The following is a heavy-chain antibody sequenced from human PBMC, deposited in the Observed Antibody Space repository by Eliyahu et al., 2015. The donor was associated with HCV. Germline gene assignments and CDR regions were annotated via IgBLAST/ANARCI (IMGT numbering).Heavy chain of an antibody. J-gene: IGHJ4*02. Sequence: QITLKESGPTLVKPTQTLTLTXPFSGFXXSTXGXGVGWIRQPPGKALEXLALIYXDDDKRYSPSLKSRLTITKDTSKNQVVLTMTNMDPVDTATYYCAHRREGQFDYWGQGTLVTVSS. CDR2: IYXDDDK. CDR1: GFXXSTXGXG. V-gene: IGHV2-5*02. CDR3: AHRREGQFDY.